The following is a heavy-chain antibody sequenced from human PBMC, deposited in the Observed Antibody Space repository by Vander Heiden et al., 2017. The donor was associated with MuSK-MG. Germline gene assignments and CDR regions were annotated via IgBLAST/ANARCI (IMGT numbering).Heavy chain of an antibody. CDR1: GGSISSYY. V-gene: IGHV4-4*07. Sequence: QVQLQESGPGLVKPSETLSLTCTGSGGSISSYYGSWIRQPAGKGLEWIGRIYTSGSTNYNPSLKSRVTMSVDTSKNQFSLKLSSVTAADTAVYYCARDADYVWGSYRSHKGFDPWGQGTLVTVSS. J-gene: IGHJ5*02. CDR2: IYTSGST. CDR3: ARDADYVWGSYRSHKGFDP. D-gene: IGHD3-16*02.